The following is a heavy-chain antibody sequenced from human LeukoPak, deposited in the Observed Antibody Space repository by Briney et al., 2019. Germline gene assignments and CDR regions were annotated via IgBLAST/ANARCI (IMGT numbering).Heavy chain of an antibody. Sequence: GGSLRLSCAASGFTFSSYTMRWVRQAPGKGLERVSAISGSGGSTYYTDSVKGRFTISRDNSKNTLYLQMNSLRADDTALYYCAKGLLLWFGEPGGFDYWGQGTLVTVSS. CDR2: ISGSGGST. CDR3: AKGLLLWFGEPGGFDY. J-gene: IGHJ4*02. D-gene: IGHD3-10*01. CDR1: GFTFSSYT. V-gene: IGHV3-23*01.